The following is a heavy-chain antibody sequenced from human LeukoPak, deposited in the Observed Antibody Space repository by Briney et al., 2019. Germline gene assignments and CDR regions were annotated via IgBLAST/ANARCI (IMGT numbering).Heavy chain of an antibody. CDR2: IYPADSNT. Sequence: GESLQISCKGSGFSFTNYWIGWVRQTPGKGLEWMGIIYPADSNTRYSPSFQGHVTFSVDKSSSTAYLQWSSLKASDTAMYYCARENLIFDYWGQGTLVTVSS. D-gene: IGHD2/OR15-2a*01. CDR3: ARENLIFDY. J-gene: IGHJ4*02. V-gene: IGHV5-51*01. CDR1: GFSFTNYW.